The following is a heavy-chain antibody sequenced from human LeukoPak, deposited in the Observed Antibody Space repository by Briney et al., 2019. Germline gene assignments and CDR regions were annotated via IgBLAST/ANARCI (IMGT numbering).Heavy chain of an antibody. V-gene: IGHV4-4*02. CDR1: GGSISSSNW. CDR2: IYHSGST. J-gene: IGHJ4*02. D-gene: IGHD3-10*01. Sequence: SETLSLTCAVSGGSISSSNWWSWVRQPPGKGLEWIREIYHSGSTNYNPSLKSRVTISVDTSKNKFSLKLSPVTAADTAIYYCARRGYYGWGSVYWGQGTLVTVSS. CDR3: ARRGYYGWGSVY.